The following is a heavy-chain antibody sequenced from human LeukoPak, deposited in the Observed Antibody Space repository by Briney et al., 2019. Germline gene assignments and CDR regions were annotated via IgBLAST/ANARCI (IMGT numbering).Heavy chain of an antibody. V-gene: IGHV3-21*01. CDR3: ARVEGYCSSTSCRGGYFDY. D-gene: IGHD2-2*01. CDR2: ISSSSSYI. CDR1: GFTFSSAW. Sequence: GGSLRLSCAASGFTFSSAWMSWVRQAPGKGLEWVSSISSSSSYIYYADSVKGRFTISRDNAKNSLHLQMNSLRAEDTAVYYCARVEGYCSSTSCRGGYFDYWGQGTLVTVSS. J-gene: IGHJ4*02.